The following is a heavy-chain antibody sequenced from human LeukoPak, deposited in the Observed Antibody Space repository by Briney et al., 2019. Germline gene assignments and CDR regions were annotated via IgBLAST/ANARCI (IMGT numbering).Heavy chain of an antibody. CDR1: GYTFTTFG. J-gene: IGHJ5*02. D-gene: IGHD6-13*01. V-gene: IGHV1-18*01. CDR3: TRFVAMRRQLVLDWLDP. Sequence: ASVKVSRKASGYTFTTFGISWVRQAPGQGLEWMGWISTYNGNTNYAQKLQGRVTMTTDTSTSTAYMELRSLRSDDTAVYFCTRFVAMRRQLVLDWLDPWGQGTLVTVSS. CDR2: ISTYNGNT.